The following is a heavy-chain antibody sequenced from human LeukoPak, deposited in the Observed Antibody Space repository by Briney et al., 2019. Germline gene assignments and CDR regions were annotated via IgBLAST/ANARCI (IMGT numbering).Heavy chain of an antibody. CDR2: IGGGGGNI. D-gene: IGHD4-17*01. J-gene: IGHJ4*02. CDR1: GFSFSGFG. CDR3: AKDRAATVTTSLDY. V-gene: IGHV3-23*01. Sequence: GGSLRLSCVASGFSFSGFGMSWVRQAPGKGLEWVSAIGGGGGNIHYADSVKGRFTISRDNSKNTLYLQMNSLRAEDTAVYYCAKDRAATVTTSLDYWGQGTLVTVSS.